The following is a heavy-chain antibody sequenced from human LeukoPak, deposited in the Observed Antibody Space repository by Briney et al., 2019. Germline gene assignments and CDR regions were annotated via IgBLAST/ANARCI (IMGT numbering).Heavy chain of an antibody. CDR1: GGTFSSYA. D-gene: IGHD5-18*01. CDR3: ARDTAMVTGFDY. CDR2: IIPILGIA. Sequence: SVKVSCKASGGTFSSYAISWVRQAPGQGLEWIGRIIPILGIANYAQKFQGRVTITADKSTSTAYMELSSLRSEDTAVYYCARDTAMVTGFDYWGQGTLVTVSS. V-gene: IGHV1-69*04. J-gene: IGHJ4*02.